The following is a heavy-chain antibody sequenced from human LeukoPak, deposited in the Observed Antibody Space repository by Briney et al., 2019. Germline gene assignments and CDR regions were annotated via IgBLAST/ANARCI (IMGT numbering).Heavy chain of an antibody. Sequence: GASVKVSCRASGYTFTSYGFTWVRQAPGQGPEWMGWISAFDGNTNSAQKFQGRVTMTTDTSSSTAYMELRSLTSDDTAVYYCARVVPAAPNWFDPWGQGTLVTVSS. V-gene: IGHV1-18*01. CDR2: ISAFDGNT. D-gene: IGHD2-2*01. CDR3: ARVVPAAPNWFDP. CDR1: GYTFTSYG. J-gene: IGHJ5*02.